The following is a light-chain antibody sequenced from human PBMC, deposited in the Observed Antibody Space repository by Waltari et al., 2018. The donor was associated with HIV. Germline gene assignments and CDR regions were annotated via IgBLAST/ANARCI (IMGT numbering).Light chain of an antibody. CDR2: QDS. Sequence: SYDLTQQPSMSVSLGQTASITCSGDELGGIYVCWYQQRPDQSPVMVNLQDSERASWIPDRVAGSNSGNTAALTISGSQARDEAAYDGQAWYINTAVFGGETKLNVL. V-gene: IGLV3-1*01. CDR1: ELGGIY. J-gene: IGLJ2*01. CDR3: QAWYINTAV.